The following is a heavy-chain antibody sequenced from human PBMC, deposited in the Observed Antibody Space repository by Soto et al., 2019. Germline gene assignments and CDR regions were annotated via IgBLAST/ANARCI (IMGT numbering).Heavy chain of an antibody. Sequence: PGGSLRLSCAASGFIFSTYGMHWVRQAPGKGLEWVTFIWYDGNNKYYADSVKGRFTISRDNSKNTLYLQMNSLRAEDTAVYYCARKEGSDTSGYPTTNYYGMDVWGQGTTVTVSS. D-gene: IGHD3-22*01. J-gene: IGHJ6*02. CDR2: IWYDGNNK. CDR1: GFIFSTYG. V-gene: IGHV3-33*08. CDR3: ARKEGSDTSGYPTTNYYGMDV.